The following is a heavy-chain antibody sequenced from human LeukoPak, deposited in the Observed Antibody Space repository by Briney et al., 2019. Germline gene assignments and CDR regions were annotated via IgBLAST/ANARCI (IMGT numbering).Heavy chain of an antibody. CDR3: ATWAFYHDLDV. J-gene: IGHJ6*02. CDR2: ISADGRA. V-gene: IGHV3-43*02. Sequence: GGSLRLSCAASGMNFERYAMHWVRQRPGKGLEWVGVISADGRADHADAVKGRFTVSRDNSKDSLSLQMSSLRDEDTALYYCATWAFYHDLDVWGQGTTVIVSS. D-gene: IGHD1-26*01. CDR1: GMNFERYA.